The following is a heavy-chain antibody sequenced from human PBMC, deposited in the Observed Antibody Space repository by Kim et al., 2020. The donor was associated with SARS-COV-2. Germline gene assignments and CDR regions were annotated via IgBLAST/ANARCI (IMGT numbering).Heavy chain of an antibody. J-gene: IGHJ3*02. V-gene: IGHV3-30*18. CDR2: ISYDGSNK. D-gene: IGHD3-9*01. CDR3: AKSLYDILTGSDDAFDI. CDR1: GFTFSSYG. Sequence: GGSLRLSCAASGFTFSSYGMHWVRQAPGKGLEWVAVISYDGSNKYYADSVKGRFTISRDNSKNTLYLQMNSLRAEDTAVYYCAKSLYDILTGSDDAFDIWGQGTMVTVSS.